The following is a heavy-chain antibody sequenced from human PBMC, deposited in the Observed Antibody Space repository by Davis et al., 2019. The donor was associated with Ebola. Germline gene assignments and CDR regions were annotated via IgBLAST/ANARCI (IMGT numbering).Heavy chain of an antibody. V-gene: IGHV4-39*01. D-gene: IGHD3-10*02. CDR2: IYYSGDT. CDR3: ARLKWRKAYYVAPDV. Sequence: PSETLSLTCTVSGGSISSSSYYWGWIRQPPGKGLEWIGNIYYSGDTYYNPSLKSRVTISVDTSKNQFSLRLRSVTAADTAIYYCARLKWRKAYYVAPDVWGRGTTVTVSS. CDR1: GGSISSSSYY. J-gene: IGHJ6*04.